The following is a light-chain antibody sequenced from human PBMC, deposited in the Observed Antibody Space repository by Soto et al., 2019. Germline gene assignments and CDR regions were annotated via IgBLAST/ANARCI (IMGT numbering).Light chain of an antibody. CDR1: SSDVGGYNF. J-gene: IGLJ1*01. V-gene: IGLV2-14*01. CDR3: GSFTSSSTPFV. CDR2: EVT. Sequence: QSALTQPASVSGSPGQSITISCTGTSSDVGGYNFVSWYQQHPGKAPKLIIFEVTNRPSGISNRFSGSKSGNTASLTISGLQAEDEADYYCGSFTSSSTPFVFGTGTKLTVL.